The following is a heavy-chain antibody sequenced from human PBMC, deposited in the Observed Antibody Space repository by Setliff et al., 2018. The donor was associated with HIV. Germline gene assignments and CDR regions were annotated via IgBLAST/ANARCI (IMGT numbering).Heavy chain of an antibody. Sequence: GASVKVSCKASGYTFSNYDINWVRQATGQGLEWVGWMNPNSGNTGYAQKFQGRVTLTRNTSISTAYMELSSLRSEDTAVYSRARVTRGGIFGLQYFDWSAGAFDIWGQGTMVTVSS. CDR1: GYTFSNYD. J-gene: IGHJ3*02. D-gene: IGHD3-9*01. CDR2: MNPNSGNT. CDR3: ARVTRGGIFGLQYFDWSAGAFDI. V-gene: IGHV1-8*01.